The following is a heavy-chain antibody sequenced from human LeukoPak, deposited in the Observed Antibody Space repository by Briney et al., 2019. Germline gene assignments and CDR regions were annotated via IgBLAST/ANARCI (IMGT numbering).Heavy chain of an antibody. CDR3: ARVRPGSNYVDFDY. CDR1: GFTFSSRG. J-gene: IGHJ4*02. CDR2: ISYDGSNK. V-gene: IGHV3-33*05. Sequence: PGGSLRPSCAASGFTFSSRGMHWVRQAPGKGLEWVAVISYDGSNKYYAGSVKGRFTISRDNSKSTLYLQMNSLRAEDTAVYYCARVRPGSNYVDFDYWGQGTLVTVSS. D-gene: IGHD4-11*01.